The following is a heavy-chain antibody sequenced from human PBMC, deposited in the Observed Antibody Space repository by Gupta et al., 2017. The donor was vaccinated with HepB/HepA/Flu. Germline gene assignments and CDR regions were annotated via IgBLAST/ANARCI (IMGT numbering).Heavy chain of an antibody. CDR3: TRGGYSSSWFWDY. CDR1: GFTFSPYW. J-gene: IGHJ4*02. D-gene: IGHD6-13*01. CDR2: IKQDGSEK. Sequence: EVQLGESGGGLVQAGGSLLLSCAASGFTFSPYWMTWVRQAPGKGPEWVANIKQDGSEKWYVDYVKGRFTMSRDNAKNSLYLQMNSLRAEDTAIYYCTRGGYSSSWFWDYWGQGTLVTVSS. V-gene: IGHV3-7*01.